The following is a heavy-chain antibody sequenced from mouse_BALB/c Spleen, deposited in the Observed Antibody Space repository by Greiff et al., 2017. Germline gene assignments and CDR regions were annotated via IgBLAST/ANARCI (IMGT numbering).Heavy chain of an antibody. V-gene: IGHV3-2*02. D-gene: IGHD2-3*01. J-gene: IGHJ1*01. CDR1: GYSITSDYA. CDR2: ISYSGST. Sequence: EVKVEESGPGLVKPSQSLSLTCTVTGYSITSDYAWNWIRQFPGNKLEWMGYISYSGSTSYNPSLKSRIPITRDTSKNQFFLQLNSVTTEDTATYYYARRDGYYRYFDGWGAGTTVTVSS. CDR3: ARRDGYYRYFDG.